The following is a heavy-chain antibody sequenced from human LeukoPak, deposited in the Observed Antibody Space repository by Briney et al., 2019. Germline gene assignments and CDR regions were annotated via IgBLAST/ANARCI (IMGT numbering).Heavy chain of an antibody. CDR2: INGSGGSK. CDR1: VFTFISYA. CDR3: ANPPTVTKIRFDS. Sequence: GGSLRLSCAASVFTFISYAMSGFRQAPGKGLEGVSDINGSGGSKYYADSVKGRFTISRDNLKNTVYRQMNSLRAEDTPVYYCANPPTVTKIRFDSCGERTLVSVS. J-gene: IGHJ5*01. D-gene: IGHD4-17*01. V-gene: IGHV3-23*01.